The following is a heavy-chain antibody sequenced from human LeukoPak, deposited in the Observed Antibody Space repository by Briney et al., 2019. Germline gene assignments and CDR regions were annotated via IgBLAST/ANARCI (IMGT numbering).Heavy chain of an antibody. Sequence: GGSLRLSCAASGFTFSSYAMSWVRQAPGKGLEWVSAISGSGGSTYYADSVKGRFTISRDNPKNTLYLQMNSLRAEDTAVYYCARFSSSWPYYYYYGMDVWGQGTTVTVSS. J-gene: IGHJ6*02. CDR1: GFTFSSYA. D-gene: IGHD6-13*01. V-gene: IGHV3-23*01. CDR2: ISGSGGST. CDR3: ARFSSSWPYYYYYGMDV.